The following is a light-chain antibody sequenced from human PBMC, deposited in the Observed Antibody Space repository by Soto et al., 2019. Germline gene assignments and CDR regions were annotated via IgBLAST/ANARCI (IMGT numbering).Light chain of an antibody. J-gene: IGKJ4*01. CDR3: QQFHSWPLS. Sequence: IVLTQSPDTLSLSLGERATLSCRTSRTVNNNYLAWYQQKPGQAPRLLIYGASRRAIGIPDRFSGSGSGTEFTLTISSLQSEDFALYYCQQFHSWPLSFGGGTKVEIK. CDR1: RTVNNNY. CDR2: GAS. V-gene: IGKV3-20*01.